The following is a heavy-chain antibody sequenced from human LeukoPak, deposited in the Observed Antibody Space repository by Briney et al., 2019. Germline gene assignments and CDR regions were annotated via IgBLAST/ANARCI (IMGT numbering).Heavy chain of an antibody. V-gene: IGHV3-7*01. Sequence: PGGSLRLSCAASGFTFSGSWMSWVRQAPGKGLEWVATIKQDGSDKYYVDSVKGRFTISKDNAKNSLYLQMNSLRVEDTAVYYCARDPLGGALDYWGQGTLVTVSS. CDR1: GFTFSGSW. CDR2: IKQDGSDK. CDR3: ARDPLGGALDY. J-gene: IGHJ4*02.